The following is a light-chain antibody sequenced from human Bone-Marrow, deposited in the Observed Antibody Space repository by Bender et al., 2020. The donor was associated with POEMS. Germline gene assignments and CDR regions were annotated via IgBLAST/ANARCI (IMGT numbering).Light chain of an antibody. V-gene: IGLV3-1*01. CDR2: QDT. CDR3: QSYDNSLGGWV. Sequence: SFELTQPPSVSVSPGQTATITCSGDKLGSKYACWYQQKAGQSPVLVIYQDTKRPSGIPDRFSGSKSGTSASLAITGLQAEDEGDYYCQSYDNSLGGWVFGGGTKLTVL. CDR1: KLGSKY. J-gene: IGLJ3*02.